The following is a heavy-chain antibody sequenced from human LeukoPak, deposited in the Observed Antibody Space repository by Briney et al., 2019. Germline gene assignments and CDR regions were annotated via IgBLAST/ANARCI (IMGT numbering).Heavy chain of an antibody. V-gene: IGHV1-69*01. CDR1: GGTFSSYA. J-gene: IGHJ4*02. CDR3: ARVNPPYGSGSIPELGYFDY. Sequence: SVKVSCKASGGTFSSYAISLVRQAPGQGLEWMGGIIPIFGTANYAQKFQGKVTITADESTSTAYMELSSLRSEDTAVYYCARVNPPYGSGSIPELGYFDYWGQGTLVTVSS. D-gene: IGHD3-10*01. CDR2: IIPIFGTA.